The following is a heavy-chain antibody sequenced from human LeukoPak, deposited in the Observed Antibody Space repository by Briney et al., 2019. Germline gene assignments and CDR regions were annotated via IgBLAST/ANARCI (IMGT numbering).Heavy chain of an antibody. V-gene: IGHV4-39*01. CDR3: ARREGGFDP. CDR2: IYYSGST. CDR1: GVSNSSTRYF. D-gene: IGHD3-16*01. Sequence: SETLSLTCTVSGVSNSSTRYFWGWIRQPPGRGLEWIGGIYYSGSTYYNPSLKSRVTISVDSSKNQFSLKLTSVTAADTAVYYCARREGGFDPWGQGTLVTVSS. J-gene: IGHJ5*02.